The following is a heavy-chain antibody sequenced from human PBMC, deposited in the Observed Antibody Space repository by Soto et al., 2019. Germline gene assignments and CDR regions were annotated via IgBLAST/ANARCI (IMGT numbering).Heavy chain of an antibody. CDR1: GGSISSSSYY. J-gene: IGHJ6*02. V-gene: IGHV4-39*01. D-gene: IGHD6-6*01. CDR3: AKSEYSSSSWADYYFYYVMDV. Sequence: SETLSLTCTVSGGSISSSSYYWGWIRQPPGKGLEWIGSIYYSGSTYYNPSLKSRVTISVDTSKNQFSLKLSSVTAADTAVYYCAKSEYSSSSWADYYFYYVMDVWGQGTTVTVSS. CDR2: IYYSGST.